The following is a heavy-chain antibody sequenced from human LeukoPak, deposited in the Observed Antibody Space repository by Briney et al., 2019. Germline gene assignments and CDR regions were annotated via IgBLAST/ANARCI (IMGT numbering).Heavy chain of an antibody. J-gene: IGHJ4*02. V-gene: IGHV3-74*01. CDR1: GFTFSSYS. CDR2: INSDGSTT. Sequence: GGSLRLSCAASGFTFSSYSMNWVRQGPGKGLVWVSRINSDGSTTSYADSVMGRFTISRDNAKNTLYLQMNSLRAEDTAVYYCARVIYSGWEGELSDWGQGTLVTVSS. CDR3: ARVIYSGWEGELSD. D-gene: IGHD6-19*01.